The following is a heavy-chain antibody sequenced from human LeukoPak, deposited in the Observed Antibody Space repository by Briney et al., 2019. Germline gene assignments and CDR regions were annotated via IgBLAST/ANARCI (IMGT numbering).Heavy chain of an antibody. V-gene: IGHV3-30-3*01. Sequence: TGGSLRLSCAASGFTFSSYAMHWVRQAPGKGLDWVAVISYDGSNKYYADSVKGRFTISRDNSKNTLYLQMNSLGAEDTAVYYCARAPGHVAGGRFLEWLSNYFDYWGQGTLVTVSS. CDR1: GFTFSSYA. D-gene: IGHD3-3*01. CDR2: ISYDGSNK. CDR3: ARAPGHVAGGRFLEWLSNYFDY. J-gene: IGHJ4*02.